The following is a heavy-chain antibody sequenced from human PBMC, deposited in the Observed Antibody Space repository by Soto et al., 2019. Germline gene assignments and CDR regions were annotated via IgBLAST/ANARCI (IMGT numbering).Heavy chain of an antibody. CDR2: IYYSGST. V-gene: IGHV4-59*01. Sequence: SETLSLTCTVSGGSISSYYWSWIRQPPGKGLEWIGYIYYSGSTNYNPSLKSRVTISVDTSKNQFSLKLSSVTAADTAVYYCARDYYDSSGWRIDYWGQGTLVTVSS. CDR3: ARDYYDSSGWRIDY. CDR1: GGSISSYY. J-gene: IGHJ4*02. D-gene: IGHD3-22*01.